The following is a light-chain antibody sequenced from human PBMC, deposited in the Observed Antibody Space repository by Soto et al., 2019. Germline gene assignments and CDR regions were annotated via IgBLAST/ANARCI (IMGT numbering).Light chain of an antibody. CDR2: KAS. J-gene: IGKJ2*01. V-gene: IGKV1-5*03. CDR3: QKYNSYAYT. CDR1: QSIGSW. Sequence: DTQMTQSPSTLSASVGDRVTITCRASQSIGSWLAWYQQKPGKASKLLIYKASSLEGGVPSRFSGSGSGTEFTLTISSLQPDDFATYYCQKYNSYAYTFGQGTKVDIK.